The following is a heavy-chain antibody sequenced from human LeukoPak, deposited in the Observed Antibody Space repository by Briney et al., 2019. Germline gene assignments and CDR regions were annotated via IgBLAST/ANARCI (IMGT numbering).Heavy chain of an antibody. Sequence: QPGGSLRLSCAASGFSFSGHWMHWARQLPGKGLVWVSRISPTRSTTSYADSVKGRFTVSRDNAKNTLYLQVNNLRAEDTAVYYCARGPSSNWSGLDFWGQGTLLTVSS. J-gene: IGHJ4*02. CDR3: ARGPSSNWSGLDF. V-gene: IGHV3-74*01. D-gene: IGHD6-13*01. CDR1: GFSFSGHW. CDR2: ISPTRSTT.